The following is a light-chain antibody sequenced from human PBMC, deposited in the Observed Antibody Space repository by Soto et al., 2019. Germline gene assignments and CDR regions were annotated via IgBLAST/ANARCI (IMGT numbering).Light chain of an antibody. CDR3: QQYADPSIT. CDR2: DAS. V-gene: IGKV3-20*01. J-gene: IGKJ4*01. CDR1: RRVTYNR. Sequence: EIVLTQSPGTLSLSPGDRATLSCTASRRVTYNRLAWYQQRPGQAPSLLISDASSRATGTPDRFRGRGSGTDFSLIIDGLETEDFAVYFCQQYADPSITFGGGTKVEI.